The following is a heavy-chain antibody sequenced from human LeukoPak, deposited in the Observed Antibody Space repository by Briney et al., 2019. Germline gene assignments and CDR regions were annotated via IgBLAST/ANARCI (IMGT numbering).Heavy chain of an antibody. CDR2: VDYTSTT. V-gene: IGHV4-59*08. CDR3: ARQNDFMVVPVD. J-gene: IGHJ4*02. D-gene: IGHD2-2*01. Sequence: SETLSFTCFASDGSITYYNCTWIQQPPGKRLERIGNVDYTSTTKCNPSLKSQATLSVDKFINQFSLNLNSVRAADTAIYYCARQNDFMVVPVDWGQGTLVTVSS. CDR1: DGSITYYN.